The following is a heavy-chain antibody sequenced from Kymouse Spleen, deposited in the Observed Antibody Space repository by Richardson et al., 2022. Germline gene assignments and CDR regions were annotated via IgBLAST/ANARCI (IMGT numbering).Heavy chain of an antibody. V-gene: IGHV1-18*01. CDR1: GYTFTSYG. Sequence: QVQLVQSGAEVKKPGASVKVSCKASGYTFTSYGISWVRQAPGQGLEWMGWISAYNGNTNYAQKLQGRVTMTTDTSTSTAYMELRSLRSDDTAVYYCARETPYWGSGS*PLTTGAREPWSPSPQ. D-gene: IGHD3-10*01. CDR2: ISAYNGNT. J-gene: IGHJ4*02. CDR3: ARETPYWGSGS*PLTT.